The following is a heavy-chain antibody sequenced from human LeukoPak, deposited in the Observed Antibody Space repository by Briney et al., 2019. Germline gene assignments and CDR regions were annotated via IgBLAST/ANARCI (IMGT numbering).Heavy chain of an antibody. Sequence: PGGSLRLSCAASGFNFRTYCMHWVRHAPGKGLVWVSRINSDGSNTTYADSVKGRFTVSRDNAMNTLYLQMHSLRAEDTALYFCARGYGADVWGKGTMVTVSS. V-gene: IGHV3-74*01. J-gene: IGHJ6*04. CDR3: ARGYGADV. CDR2: INSDGSNT. CDR1: GFNFRTYC.